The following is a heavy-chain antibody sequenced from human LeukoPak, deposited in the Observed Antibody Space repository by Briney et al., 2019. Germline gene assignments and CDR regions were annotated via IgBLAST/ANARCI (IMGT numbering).Heavy chain of an antibody. CDR2: ITSTSTNI. V-gene: IGHV3-21*01. CDR3: AKERPHGMDV. D-gene: IGHD6-6*01. CDR1: GFTFSSYN. J-gene: IGHJ6*02. Sequence: GGSRTLSCAASGFTFSSYNLNWVRQAPGKGLEWVSTITSTSTNIAYADSMKGRFTISRDNADNSLYLQMNSLRDDDTAVYYCAKERPHGMDVWGQGTSVTVSS.